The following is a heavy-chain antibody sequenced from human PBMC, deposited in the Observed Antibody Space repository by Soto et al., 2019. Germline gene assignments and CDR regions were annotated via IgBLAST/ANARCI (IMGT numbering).Heavy chain of an antibody. V-gene: IGHV1-18*04. CDR3: ARDDPGIAAAGTYLGFDP. Sequence: QVQLVQSGAEVKKPGASVKVSCKASGYTFTSYGISWVRQAPGQGLEWMGWISAYNGNTNYAQKLKGRVTMTTDTATSTAYMELRSLRSDDTAVYYCARDDPGIAAAGTYLGFDPWGQGTLVTVSS. J-gene: IGHJ5*02. CDR1: GYTFTSYG. D-gene: IGHD6-13*01. CDR2: ISAYNGNT.